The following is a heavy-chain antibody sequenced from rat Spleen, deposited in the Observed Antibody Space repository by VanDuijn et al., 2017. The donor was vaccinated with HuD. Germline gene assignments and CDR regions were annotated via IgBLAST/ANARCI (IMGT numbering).Heavy chain of an antibody. CDR1: GFTFSSFG. CDR3: ARQSDYRNWFAY. V-gene: IGHV5-25*01. D-gene: IGHD1-1*01. Sequence: EVQLVESGGGLVQPGRSMKLSCAASGFTFSSFGMAWVRQTPTKGLEWVASISTGGFNTYYRDSVKGRFTVSRDNSKSTLYLQVDSLRSEDTATYYCARQSDYRNWFAYWGQGTLVTVSS. CDR2: ISTGGFNT. J-gene: IGHJ3*01.